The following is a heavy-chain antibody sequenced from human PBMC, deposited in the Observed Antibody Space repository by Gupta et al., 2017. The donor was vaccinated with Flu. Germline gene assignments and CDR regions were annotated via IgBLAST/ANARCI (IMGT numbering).Heavy chain of an antibody. J-gene: IGHJ4*02. D-gene: IGHD5-12*01. CDR2: IIPLFGSP. V-gene: IGHV1-69*06. CDR3: AREGTGGYQPFYFDS. Sequence: QGPGQGLEWMGRIIPLFGSPPYAQKFQGRVTITADKSTNTAYMELSSLRSEDTAVYFCAREGTGGYQPFYFDSWGQGSLVTVSS.